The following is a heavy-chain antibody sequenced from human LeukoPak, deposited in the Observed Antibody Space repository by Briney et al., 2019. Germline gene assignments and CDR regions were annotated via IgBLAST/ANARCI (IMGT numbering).Heavy chain of an antibody. CDR3: ARAERSPPVPAATYYFDY. J-gene: IGHJ4*02. V-gene: IGHV4-39*01. CDR1: GGSISSSSYY. CDR2: IYYSGST. D-gene: IGHD2-2*01. Sequence: SETLSLTCTVSGGSISSSSYYWGWIRQPPGKGLEWIGSIYYSGSTYYNPSLKSRVTISVDTSKNQFSLKLSSVTAADTAVYYCARAERSPPVPAATYYFDYWGQGTLVTVSS.